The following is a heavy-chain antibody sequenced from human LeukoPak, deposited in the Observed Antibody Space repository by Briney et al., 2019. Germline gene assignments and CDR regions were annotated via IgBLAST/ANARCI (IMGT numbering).Heavy chain of an antibody. Sequence: GGSLRLSCAASGFTVSSNYMSWVRQAPGKWLEWVSVIYSGGRTYYADSVKGRFTISRDNSKNTLYLQMNSLRAGDTAVYYCARAGPSSSWHQFDYWGQGTLVTVSS. V-gene: IGHV3-66*01. D-gene: IGHD6-13*01. CDR1: GFTVSSNY. CDR3: ARAGPSSSWHQFDY. J-gene: IGHJ4*02. CDR2: IYSGGRT.